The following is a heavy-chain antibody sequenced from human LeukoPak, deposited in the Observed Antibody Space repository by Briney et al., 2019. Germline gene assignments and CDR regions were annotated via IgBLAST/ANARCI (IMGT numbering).Heavy chain of an antibody. D-gene: IGHD6-19*01. V-gene: IGHV3-30*18. CDR1: GLTLSSSH. CDR3: AKGSRFSGRSGWSDGDYFDY. J-gene: IGHJ4*02. Sequence: SGGSLTLSCAASGLTLSSSHMRGPPQAPGKGLVAVADISYDGSNKDYADSVKGRFTNSRDNSKKTLYLQMNSLRAEDTAVYYCAKGSRFSGRSGWSDGDYFDYWGQGTLVTVSS. CDR2: ISYDGSNK.